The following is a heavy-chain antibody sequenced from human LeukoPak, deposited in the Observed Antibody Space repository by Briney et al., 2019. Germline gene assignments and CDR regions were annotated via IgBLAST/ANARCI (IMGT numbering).Heavy chain of an antibody. CDR2: VNSDGSTT. Sequence: GGSLRLSCAASGFPFSNYWMHWVRKAPGKGLVRVSRVNSDGSTTNYADSVKGRFTISRDNAENTLYMRMNSLRPEDTAVYYCAREGPTAALFDYWGQGTQVTVSS. CDR1: GFPFSNYW. CDR3: AREGPTAALFDY. J-gene: IGHJ4*02. V-gene: IGHV3-74*01. D-gene: IGHD4-17*01.